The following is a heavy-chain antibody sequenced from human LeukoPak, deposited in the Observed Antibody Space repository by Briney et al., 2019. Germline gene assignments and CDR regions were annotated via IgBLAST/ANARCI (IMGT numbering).Heavy chain of an antibody. V-gene: IGHV3-66*01. Sequence: PGGSLRLSCAASGFTFSSYSMNWVRQAPGKGLEWVSVIYSGGSTYYADSVEGRFTISRDSSKNTLFLQMNSLRADDTAVYYCARGYRYSSGWYYFDYWDQGTLVTVSS. CDR3: ARGYRYSSGWYYFDY. D-gene: IGHD6-19*01. CDR1: GFTFSSYS. J-gene: IGHJ4*02. CDR2: IYSGGST.